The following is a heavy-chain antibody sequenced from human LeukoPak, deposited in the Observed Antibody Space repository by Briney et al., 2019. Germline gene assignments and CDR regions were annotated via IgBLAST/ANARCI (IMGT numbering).Heavy chain of an antibody. J-gene: IGHJ5*01. D-gene: IGHD2-15*01. CDR3: ARRYCSGGSCYSVRRFGWFDS. CDR2: INHSGST. Sequence: SETLSLTCAVYGGSFSGYYWSWIRHPPGEGLGWSGEINHSGSTNYNPSLKSRVTISVETSKNQISLKLSSVTAADTALYYCARRYCSGGSCYSVRRFGWFDSWGQGTLVTVSS. CDR1: GGSFSGYY. V-gene: IGHV4-34*01.